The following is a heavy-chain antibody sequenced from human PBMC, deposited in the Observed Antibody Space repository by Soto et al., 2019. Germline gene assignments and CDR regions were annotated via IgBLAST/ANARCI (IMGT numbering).Heavy chain of an antibody. Sequence: ASVKVSCKASGYIFTSYGISWLRQAPGQGLEWMGWISAYNGNTNYAQKLQGRVTMTTDTSTSTAYMELRSLRSDDTAVYYCATGSSTSYYYYGMDVWGQGTTVTVSS. CDR3: ATGSSTSYYYYGMDV. V-gene: IGHV1-18*01. CDR2: ISAYNGNT. CDR1: GYIFTSYG. D-gene: IGHD2-2*01. J-gene: IGHJ6*02.